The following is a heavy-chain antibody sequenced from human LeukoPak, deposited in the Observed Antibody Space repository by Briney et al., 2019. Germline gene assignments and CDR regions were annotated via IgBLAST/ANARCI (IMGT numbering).Heavy chain of an antibody. J-gene: IGHJ2*01. CDR1: GGSISSGSYY. CDR3: ARDQKMTNWYFDL. V-gene: IGHV4-61*02. Sequence: SETLSLTCTVSGGSISSGSYYWSWIRQPAGKGLEWIGRIYTSGSTNYNPSLKSRVTISVDTSKNQFSLKLSSVTAADTAVYYCARDQKMTNWYFDLWGRGTLVTVSS. D-gene: IGHD5-24*01. CDR2: IYTSGST.